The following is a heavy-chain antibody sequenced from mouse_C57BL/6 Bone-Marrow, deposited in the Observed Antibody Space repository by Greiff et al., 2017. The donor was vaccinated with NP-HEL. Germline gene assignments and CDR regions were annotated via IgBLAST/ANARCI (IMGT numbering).Heavy chain of an antibody. J-gene: IGHJ1*03. Sequence: EVQRVESGGDLVKPGGSLKLSCAASGFTFSSYGMSWVRQTPDKRLEWVATISSGGSYTYYPDSVKGRFTISRDNAKNTLYLQMSSLKSEDTAMYYCARHRVTTVVGWYFDVWGTGTTVTVSS. CDR1: GFTFSSYG. CDR3: ARHRVTTVVGWYFDV. D-gene: IGHD1-1*01. CDR2: ISSGGSYT. V-gene: IGHV5-6*01.